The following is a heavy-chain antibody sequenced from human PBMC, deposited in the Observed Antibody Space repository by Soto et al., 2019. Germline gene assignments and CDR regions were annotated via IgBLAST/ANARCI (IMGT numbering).Heavy chain of an antibody. D-gene: IGHD5-12*01. CDR2: IIPIFGTA. CDR1: GGGIRSCA. J-gene: IGHJ4*02. CDR3: ARGGFGGYSGYVLSY. Sequence: GVSAKVCWEECGGGIRSCARRWVRQATGQGLEWMGGIIPIFGTANYAQKFQGRVTITADESTSTAYMELSSLRSEDTAVYYCARGGFGGYSGYVLSYWVQGTLVTVSS. V-gene: IGHV1-69*13.